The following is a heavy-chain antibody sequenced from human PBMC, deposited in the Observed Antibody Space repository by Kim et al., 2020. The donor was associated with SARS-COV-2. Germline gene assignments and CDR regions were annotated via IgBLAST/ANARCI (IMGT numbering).Heavy chain of an antibody. CDR2: ISWNSGSI. CDR3: ARWAGATSQGESWFDP. CDR1: GFTFDDYA. D-gene: IGHD1-26*01. Sequence: GGSLRLSCAASGFTFDDYAMHWVRQAPGKGLEWVSGISWNSGSIGYADSVKGRFTISRDNAKNSLYLQMNRLRAEDTALYYCARWAGATSQGESWFDPWG. J-gene: IGHJ5*02. V-gene: IGHV3-9*01.